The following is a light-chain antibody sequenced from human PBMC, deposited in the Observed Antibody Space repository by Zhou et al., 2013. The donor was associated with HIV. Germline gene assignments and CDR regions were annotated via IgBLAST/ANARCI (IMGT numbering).Light chain of an antibody. CDR1: QSISSY. CDR2: GAS. CDR3: QQTYSTPRT. J-gene: IGKJ3*01. Sequence: DIQMTQSPSSLSASVGDRVTITCRASQSISSYLNWYQQKPGKAPKLLMYGASTLQSGVPSRFSGSGSGTDFTLTISSLQPEDFATYYCQQTYSTPRTFG. V-gene: IGKV1-39*01.